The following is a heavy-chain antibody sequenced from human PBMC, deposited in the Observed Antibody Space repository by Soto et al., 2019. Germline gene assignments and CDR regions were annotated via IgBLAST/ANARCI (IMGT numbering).Heavy chain of an antibody. D-gene: IGHD3-3*01. V-gene: IGHV3-21*01. Sequence: GGSLRLACAAYGFTFTSYSMNWVRQAPVKGLKWVSSISSSSSYIYYADSVKGRFTISRDNANNSLYLQMNTLRVEDTAVYYCARSPAWSGTNRYGMDVWGQGTTVTVSS. J-gene: IGHJ6*02. CDR1: GFTFTSYS. CDR3: ARSPAWSGTNRYGMDV. CDR2: ISSSSSYI.